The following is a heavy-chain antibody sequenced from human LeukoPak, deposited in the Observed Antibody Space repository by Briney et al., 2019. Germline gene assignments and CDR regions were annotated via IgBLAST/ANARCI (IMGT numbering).Heavy chain of an antibody. J-gene: IGHJ4*02. V-gene: IGHV4-59*01. CDR2: IYGSGNT. CDR3: ARETSLAGFASGLGFNY. Sequence: SETLSLTFTVSGASISSWYWSWIRQPPGKGLEWIGYIYGSGNTNYNPSLKSRVTMSIDTSKNRFSLMLTSVTAADTATYYCARETSLAGFASGLGFNYWGQGILVTVSS. CDR1: GASISSWY. D-gene: IGHD6-19*01.